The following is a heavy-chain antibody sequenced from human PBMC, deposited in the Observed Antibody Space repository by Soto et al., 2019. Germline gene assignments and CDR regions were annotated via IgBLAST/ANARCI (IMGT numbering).Heavy chain of an antibody. CDR3: ARRPLNSNGAY. D-gene: IGHD3-22*01. CDR2: IYSSGST. CDR1: GFTVSSND. V-gene: IGHV3-53*01. Sequence: PGGSLRLSCAASGFTVSSNDMSWVRQAPGKGLEWVSLIYSSGSTHYADSVKGRFTISRDNSKNTVHLQMNTLRAEDTAVYYCARRPLNSNGAYWGQGTLVTVS. J-gene: IGHJ4*02.